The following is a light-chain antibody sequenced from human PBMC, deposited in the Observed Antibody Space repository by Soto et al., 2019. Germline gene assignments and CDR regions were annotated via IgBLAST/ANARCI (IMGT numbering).Light chain of an antibody. V-gene: IGKV3-11*01. CDR3: QQRSNWPLLT. CDR1: QSVSNY. J-gene: IGKJ4*01. CDR2: DAS. Sequence: EIVLTQSPATLSLSPGERATLSCRASQSVSNYLAWYQQKPGQAPRLLLYDASNKATAIPASFSGSGSGTDFSPTISSLEPEDFAVYYCQQRSNWPLLTFGGGTKVEIK.